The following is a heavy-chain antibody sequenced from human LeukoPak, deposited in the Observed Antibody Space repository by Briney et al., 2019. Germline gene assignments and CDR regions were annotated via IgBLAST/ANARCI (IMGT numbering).Heavy chain of an antibody. CDR3: ARDYYGSGSYPDGAFDI. J-gene: IGHJ3*02. Sequence: GGSLRLSCAASGFTFSSYGMHWVRQAPGKGLEWVAFIRYDGSNKYYADSVKGRFTISRDNSKNTLYLQMNSLRAEDTAVCYCARDYYGSGSYPDGAFDIWGQGTMVTVSS. CDR2: IRYDGSNK. D-gene: IGHD3-10*01. CDR1: GFTFSSYG. V-gene: IGHV3-30*02.